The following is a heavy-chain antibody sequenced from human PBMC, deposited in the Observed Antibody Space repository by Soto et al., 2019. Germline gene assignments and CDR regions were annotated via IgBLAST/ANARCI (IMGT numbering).Heavy chain of an antibody. CDR1: GFPFGTYW. CDR3: AKDWRYCSAASCPLAEYFQH. Sequence: GGSLRLSLAASGFPFGTYWMSWVRQAPGRGLDRVANIKQDGSEQHYVDSVRGRFTISRDNGKNSLYLQMNGLRAEDTAVYYCAKDWRYCSAASCPLAEYFQHWGQGTLVTVSS. J-gene: IGHJ1*01. D-gene: IGHD2-15*01. CDR2: IKQDGSEQ. V-gene: IGHV3-7*03.